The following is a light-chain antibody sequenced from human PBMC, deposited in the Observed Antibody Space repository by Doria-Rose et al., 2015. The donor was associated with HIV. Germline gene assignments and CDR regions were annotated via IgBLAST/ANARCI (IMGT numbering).Light chain of an antibody. CDR1: QSFSSTY. Sequence: EIVMTQSPGTLSLSPGEGATLSCRASQSFSSTYLAWYQQKPGQAPSLLIYDGSTRATGIPDRFSVSGSGTDFTLTINRLEPEDFALYYCHQYGTSWTFGQGTKVEI. CDR3: HQYGTSWT. J-gene: IGKJ1*01. CDR2: DGS. V-gene: IGKV3-20*01.